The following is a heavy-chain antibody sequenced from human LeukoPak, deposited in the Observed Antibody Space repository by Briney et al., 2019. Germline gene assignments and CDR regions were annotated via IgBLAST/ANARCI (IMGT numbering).Heavy chain of an antibody. D-gene: IGHD5-18*01. CDR2: IYYSGST. Sequence: SVTLSLTCTVSGGSISSYYWSWIRQPPGKGLEWIGFIYYSGSTNYNPSLKSRVTISVDTSKNQFSLKLSSVTAADTAVYFCARGYSYGYSFDYWGQGTLVTVSS. CDR1: GGSISSYY. J-gene: IGHJ4*02. CDR3: ARGYSYGYSFDY. V-gene: IGHV4-59*01.